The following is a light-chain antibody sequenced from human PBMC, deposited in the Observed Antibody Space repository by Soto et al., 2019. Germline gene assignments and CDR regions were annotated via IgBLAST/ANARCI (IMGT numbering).Light chain of an antibody. CDR2: GAS. V-gene: IGKV3-15*01. CDR3: QQYKNWPGT. CDR1: QSISSN. Sequence: EIVMTQSPATLSVSPGERATLSCRASQSISSNLAWYQQKPGQAPRLLIYGASTRATGIPARFSGSGSGTDFTLTISSLQSEDFAVYYCQQYKNWPGTFGQGTRVEIK. J-gene: IGKJ1*01.